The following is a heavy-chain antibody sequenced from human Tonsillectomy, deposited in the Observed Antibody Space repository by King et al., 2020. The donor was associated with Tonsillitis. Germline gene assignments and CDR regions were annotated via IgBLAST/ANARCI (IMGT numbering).Heavy chain of an antibody. J-gene: IGHJ6*03. CDR3: ARGVKVYYYYYMDV. V-gene: IGHV4-59*01. CDR1: GGSISSYY. Sequence: VQLQELGPGLVKPSETLSLTCTVSGGSISSYYWSWIRQPPGKGLEWIGYIYYSGSTNYNPSLKSRVTISVDTSKNQFSLKLSSVTAADTAVYYCARGVKVYYYYYMDVWGKGTTVTVSS. CDR2: IYYSGST.